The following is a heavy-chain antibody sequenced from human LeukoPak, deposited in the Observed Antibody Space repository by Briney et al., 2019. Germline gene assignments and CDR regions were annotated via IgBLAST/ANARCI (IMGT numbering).Heavy chain of an antibody. CDR3: ARENVQLWLRYFDY. V-gene: IGHV3-48*03. J-gene: IGHJ4*02. Sequence: PGRSLRPSCAVSGFTFSSFEMSWVRQAPGKRLGWVSYISRSGRTKYYAESVKGRFTISRDSAKNSLYLQMNSLRAEDMAVYYCARENVQLWLRYFDYWGQGTLVTVSS. CDR1: GFTFSSFE. CDR2: ISRSGRTK. D-gene: IGHD5-18*01.